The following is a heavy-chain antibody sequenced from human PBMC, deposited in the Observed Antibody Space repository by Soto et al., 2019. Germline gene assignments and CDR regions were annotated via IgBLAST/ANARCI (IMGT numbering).Heavy chain of an antibody. J-gene: IGHJ4*02. CDR2: IKDGGYT. Sequence: QVQLQQWGAGLLKPSETLSLNCAVNGGSLSGYYWSWIRQPPGKGLEWIGEIKDGGYTNYSPSLKSRATISSDTSNNQFSLRLNFVTAADTGVYYCARGQEGVVATHWDQGALVTVSS. CDR3: ARGQEGVVATH. V-gene: IGHV4-34*01. CDR1: GGSLSGYY. D-gene: IGHD5-12*01.